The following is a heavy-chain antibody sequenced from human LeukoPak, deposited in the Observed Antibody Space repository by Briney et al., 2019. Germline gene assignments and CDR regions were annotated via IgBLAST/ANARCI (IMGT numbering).Heavy chain of an antibody. Sequence: SETLSLICTVSGGSISSYYWSWFRQPPGKGLEGIGYIYYSGSTNYNPSLKRRVTISVDTSKTQFSLKLSSVTAADTAVYYCASLTMVRGVIYFDYWGQGTLVTVSS. D-gene: IGHD3-10*01. CDR2: IYYSGST. V-gene: IGHV4-59*01. J-gene: IGHJ4*02. CDR1: GGSISSYY. CDR3: ASLTMVRGVIYFDY.